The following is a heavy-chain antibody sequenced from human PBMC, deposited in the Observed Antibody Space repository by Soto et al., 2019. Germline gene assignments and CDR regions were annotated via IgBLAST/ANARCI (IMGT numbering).Heavy chain of an antibody. CDR2: IYYSGST. D-gene: IGHD2-21*02. Sequence: SETLSLTCTVSGGSISSYYWRWIRQPPGKGLEWIGYIYYSGSTNYNPSLKSRVTISVDTSKNQFSLKLSSVTAADTAVYYCARGEVYCGGDCSEYFQHWGQGTLVTVS. CDR3: ARGEVYCGGDCSEYFQH. CDR1: GGSISSYY. J-gene: IGHJ1*01. V-gene: IGHV4-59*01.